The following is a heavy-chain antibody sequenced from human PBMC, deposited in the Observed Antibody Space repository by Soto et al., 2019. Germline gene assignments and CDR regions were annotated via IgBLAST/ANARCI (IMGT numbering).Heavy chain of an antibody. V-gene: IGHV4-59*01. CDR1: GGSISGYY. Sequence: SETLSLTCSVSGGSISGYYWNWIRQSPGKGLEWIGHVYYSGSTYYNPSLKSRVTISIDTSKNQFYLKLTSVTAADTAVYYCTRDPACDIWGQGTMVTVSS. CDR3: TRDPACDI. J-gene: IGHJ3*02. D-gene: IGHD6-25*01. CDR2: VYYSGST.